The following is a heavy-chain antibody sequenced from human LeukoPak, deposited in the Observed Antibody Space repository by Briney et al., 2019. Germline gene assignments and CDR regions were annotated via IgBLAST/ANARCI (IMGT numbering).Heavy chain of an antibody. J-gene: IGHJ4*02. CDR2: IWYDGSKK. V-gene: IGHV3-33*06. CDR3: AKVPGFWSGYIHYFDY. Sequence: LAGGSLRLSCAASGFIFTSFGIHWVRQAPGKGLEWVAVIWYDGSKKYYADSVKGRFTISRDDSKNTVYLQMNSLRAEDTAIYYCAKVPGFWSGYIHYFDYWGQGTLVTVSS. CDR1: GFIFTSFG. D-gene: IGHD3-3*01.